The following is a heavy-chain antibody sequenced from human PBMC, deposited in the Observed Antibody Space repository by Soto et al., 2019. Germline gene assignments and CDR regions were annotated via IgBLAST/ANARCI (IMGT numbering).Heavy chain of an antibody. CDR3: ARVSHYSAPAPFDY. Sequence: EVQLVESGGGLVQPGGSLRLSCAASGFTFSNYAMNWVRQAPGKGLEWVSYMSSSSGTIYYADSVKGRFTISRDNAKNARDLQMNSASAEDTAVYYCARVSHYSAPAPFDYWGQGTLVTVSS. CDR2: MSSSSGTI. D-gene: IGHD1-26*01. V-gene: IGHV3-48*01. CDR1: GFTFSNYA. J-gene: IGHJ4*02.